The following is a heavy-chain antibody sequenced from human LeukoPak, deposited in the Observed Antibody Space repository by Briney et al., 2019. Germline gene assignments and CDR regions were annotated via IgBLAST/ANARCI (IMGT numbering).Heavy chain of an antibody. D-gene: IGHD3-9*01. CDR3: AKDYDILTGYYGYFDY. J-gene: IGHJ4*02. CDR2: ISGSGGST. Sequence: GGSLRLSCAASGFSFSSYGMSWVRQAPGKGLEWVSAISGSGGSTYHADSVKGRFTISRDNSKNTLYLQMNSLRAEDTAVYYCAKDYDILTGYYGYFDYWGQGTLVTVSS. V-gene: IGHV3-23*01. CDR1: GFSFSSYG.